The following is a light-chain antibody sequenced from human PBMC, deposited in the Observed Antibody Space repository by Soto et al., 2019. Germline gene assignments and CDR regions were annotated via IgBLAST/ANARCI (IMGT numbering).Light chain of an antibody. V-gene: IGKV3-20*01. CDR2: GVS. CDR3: QQYGSSPLIT. J-gene: IGKJ5*01. Sequence: EIVFTQSPITLSFYPLQIATLSCRVSQRLSASDIAWYQQKPGQAPKFLIYGVSSRATGIPDRFSGSGSGTDLTLTISRLEPEDFAVYHCQQYGSSPLITFGQGTRLEIK. CDR1: QRLSASD.